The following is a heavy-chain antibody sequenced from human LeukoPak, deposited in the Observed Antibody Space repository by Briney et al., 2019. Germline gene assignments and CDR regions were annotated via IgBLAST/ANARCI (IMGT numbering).Heavy chain of an antibody. V-gene: IGHV3-21*01. CDR2: ISSSSSYI. CDR1: GFTFSSYS. D-gene: IGHD3-16*01. Sequence: GGSLRLSCAASGFTFSSYSMNWVRQAPGKGLEWVSSISSSSSYIYYADSVKGRFTISRDNAKNSLYLQMNSLRADDTAVYYCARATTITTFGFDIWGQGTMVTVSS. J-gene: IGHJ3*02. CDR3: ARATTITTFGFDI.